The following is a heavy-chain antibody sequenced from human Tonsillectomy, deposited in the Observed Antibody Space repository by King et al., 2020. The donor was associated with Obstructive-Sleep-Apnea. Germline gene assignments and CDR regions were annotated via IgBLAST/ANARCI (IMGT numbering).Heavy chain of an antibody. J-gene: IGHJ4*02. CDR3: ARGSGYDFWSGYYTPDYFDY. CDR2: IDYSGST. CDR1: VGSISSSSYY. V-gene: IGHV4-39*07. D-gene: IGHD3-3*01. Sequence: QLQESVPGLVKPSETLSLTCTVSVGSISSSSYYWGWSRQPPGKGLEWIGSIDYSGSTYYTPSPKSRVTISVDTSKNQFSMKLSSVTAADTAVYYCARGSGYDFWSGYYTPDYFDYWGQGTLVTVSS.